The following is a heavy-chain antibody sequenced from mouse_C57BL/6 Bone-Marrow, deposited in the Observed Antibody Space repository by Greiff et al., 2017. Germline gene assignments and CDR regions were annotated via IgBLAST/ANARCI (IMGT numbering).Heavy chain of an antibody. V-gene: IGHV7-3*01. J-gene: IGHJ2*01. CDR3: ARYYCDFDD. CDR2: IRNKANGYTT. CDR1: GFTFTDYY. Sequence: EVLLVESGGGLVQPGGSLSLSCAASGFTFTDYYMSWVRQPPGQALEWLGFIRNKANGYTTDYSASVKGRFTISRDTSQSILYLQMNALRARESATYYCARYYCDFDDWGKGTTLTVSS.